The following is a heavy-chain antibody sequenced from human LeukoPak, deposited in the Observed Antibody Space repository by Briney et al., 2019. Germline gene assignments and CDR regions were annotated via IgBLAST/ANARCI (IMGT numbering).Heavy chain of an antibody. CDR3: AGEIVSSGCLDY. V-gene: IGHV3-21*06. Sequence: VGSLRLSCAASGFTFSSYSMNWVRQAPGKGLEWVSSISSGSSYIYYADSVKGRFTISRDNAKNSLCLQVTGLRVEDTALYYCAGEIVSSGCLDYWGQGSLVTVSS. J-gene: IGHJ4*02. CDR1: GFTFSSYS. D-gene: IGHD6-19*01. CDR2: ISSGSSYI.